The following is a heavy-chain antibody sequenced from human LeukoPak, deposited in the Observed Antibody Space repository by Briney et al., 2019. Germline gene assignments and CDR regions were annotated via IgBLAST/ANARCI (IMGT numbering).Heavy chain of an antibody. CDR3: ARARGYSYGWASYYYYGMDV. J-gene: IGHJ6*02. D-gene: IGHD5-18*01. CDR1: GGSISSGGYY. V-gene: IGHV4-31*03. Sequence: SETLSLTCTVSGGSISSGGYYWSWIRQHPGKGLEWIGYIYYSGSTYYNPSLKSRVTISVDASKNQFSLKLSSMTAADTAVYYCARARGYSYGWASYYYYGMDVWGQGTTVTVSS. CDR2: IYYSGST.